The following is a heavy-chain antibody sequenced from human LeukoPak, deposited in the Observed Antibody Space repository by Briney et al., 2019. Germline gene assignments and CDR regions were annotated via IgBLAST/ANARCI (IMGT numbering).Heavy chain of an antibody. Sequence: ASVKVSCKASGYTFTGYYMHWVRQAPGQGLEWMGWINPKSGGTNYAQGFQGRVTMTRDTSISTAYMELSRLRSDDTAVYYCARDSSGWFLVYWGQGTLVTVSS. V-gene: IGHV1-2*02. J-gene: IGHJ4*02. CDR3: ARDSSGWFLVY. CDR1: GYTFTGYY. CDR2: INPKSGGT. D-gene: IGHD6-19*01.